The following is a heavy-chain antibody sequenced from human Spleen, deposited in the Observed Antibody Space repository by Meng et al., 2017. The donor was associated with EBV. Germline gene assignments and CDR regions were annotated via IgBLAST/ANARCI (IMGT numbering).Heavy chain of an antibody. Sequence: QGQLVQSGAEVKKPGSSVKVSCKVSGGTFSSFAISWVRQAPGQGLQWMGGITPILAIANYAQRFRGRVTFTADESTSTAYMELSSLRSEDTAVYYCARYHSDGSGPMDYWGQGTLVTVSS. V-gene: IGHV1-69*01. CDR3: ARYHSDGSGPMDY. J-gene: IGHJ4*02. D-gene: IGHD3-22*01. CDR1: GGTFSSFA. CDR2: ITPILAIA.